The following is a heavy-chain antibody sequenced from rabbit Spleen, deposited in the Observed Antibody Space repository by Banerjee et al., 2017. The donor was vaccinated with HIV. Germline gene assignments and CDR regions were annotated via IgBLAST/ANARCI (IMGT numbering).Heavy chain of an antibody. CDR1: GFSFSSSYY. CDR3: ARGSATMTMVITGYYLNL. CDR2: IYVGDSDST. Sequence: QSLEESGGDLVKPGASLTLTCTASGFSFSSSYYICWVRQAPGKGLEWIACIYVGDSDSTAYATWAKGRFTISKTSSTTVTLQMTSLTAADTATYFCARGSATMTMVITGYYLNLWGQGTLVTVS. V-gene: IGHV1S40*01. J-gene: IGHJ3*01. D-gene: IGHD2-1*01.